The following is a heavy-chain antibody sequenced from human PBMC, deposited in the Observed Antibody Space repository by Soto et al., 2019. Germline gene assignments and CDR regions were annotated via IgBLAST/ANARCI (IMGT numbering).Heavy chain of an antibody. J-gene: IGHJ6*02. CDR2: IYYSGST. Sequence: SETLSLTCTVSGGSISSYYWSWIRQPPGKGLEWIGYIYYSGSTNYNPSLKSRVTISVDTSKNQFSLKLSSVTAADTAVYYCARGVGFCSGGSCYSAVGYYYGMDVWGQGTTVTVSS. CDR3: ARGVGFCSGGSCYSAVGYYYGMDV. D-gene: IGHD2-15*01. CDR1: GGSISSYY. V-gene: IGHV4-59*01.